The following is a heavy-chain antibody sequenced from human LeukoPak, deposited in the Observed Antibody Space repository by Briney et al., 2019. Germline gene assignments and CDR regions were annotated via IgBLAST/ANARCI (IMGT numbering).Heavy chain of an antibody. D-gene: IGHD3-16*02. V-gene: IGHV4-30-2*01. J-gene: IGHJ5*02. CDR3: ARFNRKTNWFDP. CDR2: IYHSGST. CDR1: SGSISSGGYS. Sequence: PSETLSLTCAVSSGSISSGGYSWSWIRQPPGKGLEWIGYIYHSGSTYYNPSLKSRVTISVDGSKNQFSLKLSSVTAADTAVYYCARFNRKTNWFDPWGQGTLVTVSS.